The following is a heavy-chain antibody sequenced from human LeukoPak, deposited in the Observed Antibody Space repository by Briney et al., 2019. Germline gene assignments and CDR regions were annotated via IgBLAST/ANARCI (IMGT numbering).Heavy chain of an antibody. CDR2: ISSSGSTI. D-gene: IGHD1-26*01. V-gene: IGHV3-48*04. Sequence: GGSLRLSCAASGFTFSSYSMNWVRQAPGKGLEWVSYISSSGSTIYYADSVKGRFTISRDNAKNSLYLQMNSLRAEDTAVYYCAKVRGSPYFDYWGQGTLVTVSS. CDR3: AKVRGSPYFDY. CDR1: GFTFSSYS. J-gene: IGHJ4*02.